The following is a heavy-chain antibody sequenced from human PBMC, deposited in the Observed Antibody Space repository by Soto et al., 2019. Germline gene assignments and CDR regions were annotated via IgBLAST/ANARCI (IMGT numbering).Heavy chain of an antibody. J-gene: IGHJ6*02. CDR3: XXXXXXXXXXXXXXXXX. Sequence: QVQLVESGGGVVQPGRSLRLSCAASGFTFSSYGMHWVRQAPGKGLEWVAVISYDGSNKYYADSVKGRFTISRDNSKNTLYLQMNSLXXXXXXXXXXXXXXXXXXXXXXXXXXXWXQGTTVTVSS. CDR1: GFTFSSYG. CDR2: ISYDGSNK. V-gene: IGHV3-30*03.